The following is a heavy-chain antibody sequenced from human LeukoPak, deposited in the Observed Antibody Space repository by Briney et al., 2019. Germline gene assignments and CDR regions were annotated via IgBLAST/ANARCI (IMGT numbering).Heavy chain of an antibody. CDR3: ATDIHVRGVITPPFDY. CDR1: GYTLIELS. J-gene: IGHJ4*02. CDR2: FDPEDGET. Sequence: ASVKVSCKVSGYTLIELSMHWVRQAPGKGLEWMGGFDPEDGETIYAQKFQGRVTMTEDTSTDTAYMELSSLRSEDAAVYYCATDIHVRGVITPPFDYWGQGTLVTVSS. V-gene: IGHV1-24*01. D-gene: IGHD3-10*01.